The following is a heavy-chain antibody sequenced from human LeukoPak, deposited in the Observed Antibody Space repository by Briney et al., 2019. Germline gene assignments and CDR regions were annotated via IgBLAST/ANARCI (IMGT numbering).Heavy chain of an antibody. D-gene: IGHD3-10*01. CDR1: GFTFSSYA. CDR2: TNYGGGRT. CDR3: AKGVDDILLWFGELLSCAFDI. J-gene: IGHJ3*02. Sequence: GVSLSLSCAASGFTFSSYAMSWVRQAPGKGLEWVSTTNYGGGRTYYADSVKGRFTISRDNSKNTLYLQMNSPRAEDTARYYCAKGVDDILLWFGELLSCAFDIWGQGTMVTVSS. V-gene: IGHV3-23*01.